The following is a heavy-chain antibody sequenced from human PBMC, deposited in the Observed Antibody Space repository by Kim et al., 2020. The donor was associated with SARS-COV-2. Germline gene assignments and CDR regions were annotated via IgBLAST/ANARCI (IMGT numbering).Heavy chain of an antibody. CDR3: AKEGGAYGESAFDH. D-gene: IGHD5-12*01. CDR2: IRNSGRLT. Sequence: GGSLRLSCAASGFTFTGYPMTWVRQAPGKGLEWVSTIRNSGRLTYYADSVKGRFTISADDSKNTLYLQLNSLRVDDTAVYYCAKEGGAYGESAFDHGGQGIMVTVSS. J-gene: IGHJ3*01. CDR1: GFTFTGYP. V-gene: IGHV3-23*01.